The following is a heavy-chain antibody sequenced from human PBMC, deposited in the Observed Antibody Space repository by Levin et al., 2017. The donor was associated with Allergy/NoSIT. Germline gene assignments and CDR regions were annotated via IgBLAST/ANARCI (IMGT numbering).Heavy chain of an antibody. CDR3: ARDAYEGVIRLRGVLSNWFDS. CDR1: GFTFSGYA. V-gene: IGHV3-30-3*01. D-gene: IGHD3-10*01. Sequence: LSLTCAASGFTFSGYAMHWVRQAPGKGLDWVAVISYESINKYYANSVKGRFTVSRDNSKNTLYLQMNSLRDEDTAIYYCARDAYEGVIRLRGVLSNWFDSWGQGTLVTVSS. CDR2: ISYESINK. J-gene: IGHJ5*01.